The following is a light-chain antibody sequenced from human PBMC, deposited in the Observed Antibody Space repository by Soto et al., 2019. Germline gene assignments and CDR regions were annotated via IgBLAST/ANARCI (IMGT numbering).Light chain of an antibody. Sequence: DIQMTQSPSSMIGSXGDSVTIAXXASQSISSYLNWYQQKPGKAPKLLIYAASSLQSGVPSRFSGSGSGTDFTLTISSLQPEDFATYYCQQSYSTLITFGQGARLEIK. V-gene: IGKV1-39*01. CDR3: QQSYSTLIT. J-gene: IGKJ5*01. CDR1: QSISSY. CDR2: AAS.